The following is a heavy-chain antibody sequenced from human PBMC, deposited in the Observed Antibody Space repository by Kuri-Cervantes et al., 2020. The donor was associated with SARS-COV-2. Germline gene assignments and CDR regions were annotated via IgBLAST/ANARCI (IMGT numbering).Heavy chain of an antibody. Sequence: LRLSCTVSGGSISSHYWSWIRQPPGKGLEWIGYTYYSGSTYYNPSLKSRVTISVDTSKNQFSLKLSSVTAADTAVYYCARVGYHDAFDIWGQGTMVTVSS. D-gene: IGHD5-12*01. V-gene: IGHV4-30-4*08. CDR1: GGSISSHY. J-gene: IGHJ3*02. CDR3: ARVGYHDAFDI. CDR2: TYYSGST.